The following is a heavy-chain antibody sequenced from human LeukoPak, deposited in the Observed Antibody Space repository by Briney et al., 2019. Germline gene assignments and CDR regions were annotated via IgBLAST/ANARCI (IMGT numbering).Heavy chain of an antibody. V-gene: IGHV3-23*01. Sequence: GGSLRLSCAASGFTFTGHTMTWLRQAPGKGLEWVSIIGGRDDRTYYADSVEGRFTISRENSKNILYLHMSSLRAEDTAVYYCAKDPNPLYDFWTGYKWGQGTLVTVSP. D-gene: IGHD3-3*01. CDR2: IGGRDDRT. CDR3: AKDPNPLYDFWTGYK. J-gene: IGHJ4*02. CDR1: GFTFTGHT.